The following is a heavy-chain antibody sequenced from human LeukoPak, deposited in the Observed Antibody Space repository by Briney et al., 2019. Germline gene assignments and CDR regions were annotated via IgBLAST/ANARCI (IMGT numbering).Heavy chain of an antibody. Sequence: QPGGSLRLSCAASGFGFSVYRMHWVRQAPGKGLVWVAHINEDGTSASHADSVKGRFTISRDNAKNTLYLQMNSLTVEDTAVYYCARVPTNSYGFGQWGQGSLVTASS. CDR1: GFGFSVYR. CDR2: INEDGTSA. CDR3: ARVPTNSYGFGQ. D-gene: IGHD5-18*01. J-gene: IGHJ4*02. V-gene: IGHV3-74*01.